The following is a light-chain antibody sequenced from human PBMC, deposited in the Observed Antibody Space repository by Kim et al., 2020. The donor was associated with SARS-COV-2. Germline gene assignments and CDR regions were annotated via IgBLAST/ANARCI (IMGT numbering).Light chain of an antibody. Sequence: GGTGPLTCGLASGPVSSGHYPSWYQQTPGQAPRTLIYTTNTRASGVADRFSGSILGDKAALTISGAQAGDESDYYCVLYMGGGISVFGGGTQLTVL. V-gene: IGLV8-61*01. J-gene: IGLJ3*02. CDR3: VLYMGGGISV. CDR1: SGPVSSGHY. CDR2: TTN.